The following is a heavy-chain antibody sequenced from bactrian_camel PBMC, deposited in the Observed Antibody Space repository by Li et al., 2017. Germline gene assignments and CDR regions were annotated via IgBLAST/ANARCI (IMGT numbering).Heavy chain of an antibody. CDR1: GYRYSTAT. J-gene: IGHJ4*01. Sequence: QLVESGGGSVQTGESLRLSCAGSGYRYSTATMAWFRQAPGKEREWVAAIWPGDTSKYYADSVKGRFTISQDHPKNTVYLQMNNLKPEDTAMYYCATAQGYIDPWFPRANYNYWGQGTQVTVS. V-gene: IGHV3S25*01. CDR2: IWPGDTSK. CDR3: ATAQGYIDPWFPRANYNY. D-gene: IGHD5*01.